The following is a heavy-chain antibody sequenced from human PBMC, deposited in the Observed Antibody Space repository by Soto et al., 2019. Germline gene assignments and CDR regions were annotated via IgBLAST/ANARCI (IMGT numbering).Heavy chain of an antibody. CDR3: AREGPGYSYGYDY. J-gene: IGHJ4*02. D-gene: IGHD5-18*01. CDR2: IKQDGSEK. CDR1: GFTFSSYW. Sequence: PGGSLRLSCAASGFTFSSYWMSWVRQAPGKGLGWVANIKQDGSEKYYVDSVKGRFTISRDNAKNSLYLQMNSLRAEDTAVYYCAREGPGYSYGYDYWGQGTLVTVSS. V-gene: IGHV3-7*03.